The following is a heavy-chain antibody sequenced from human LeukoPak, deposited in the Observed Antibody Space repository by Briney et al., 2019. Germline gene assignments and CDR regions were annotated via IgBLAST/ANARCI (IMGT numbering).Heavy chain of an antibody. J-gene: IGHJ4*02. Sequence: ASVKVSCKASGYTFTGYYMHWVRQAPGQGLEWMGWINPNSGGTNYAQKFQGRVTMTRDTSISTAYMELSRLRSDDTAVYYCARGRRRGVCSGGSCYFVYWGQGTLVTVSS. V-gene: IGHV1-2*02. CDR3: ARGRRRGVCSGGSCYFVY. CDR1: GYTFTGYY. CDR2: INPNSGGT. D-gene: IGHD2-15*01.